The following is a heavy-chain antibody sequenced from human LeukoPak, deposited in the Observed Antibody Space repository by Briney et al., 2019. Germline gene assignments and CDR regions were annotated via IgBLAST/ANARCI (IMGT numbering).Heavy chain of an antibody. D-gene: IGHD5-24*01. CDR1: GGTFSSYA. V-gene: IGHV1-69*04. CDR2: IIPIFGIA. Sequence: SVEVSCKASGGTFSSYAISWVRQAPGQGLEWMGRIIPIFGIANYAQKFQGRVTITADKSTSTAYMELSSLRSEDTAVYYCARDGRDGYNSHYWGQGTLVTVSS. CDR3: ARDGRDGYNSHY. J-gene: IGHJ4*02.